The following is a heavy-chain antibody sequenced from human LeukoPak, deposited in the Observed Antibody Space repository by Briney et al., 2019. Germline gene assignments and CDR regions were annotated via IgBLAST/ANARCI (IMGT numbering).Heavy chain of an antibody. J-gene: IGHJ6*02. Sequence: SETLSLTCTVSGGSISSYYWSWIRQPPGKGLEWIGYIYYSGSTNYNPSLKSRVTISVDTSKNQFSLKLSSVTAADTAVYYCARQSAVLRYFDWLRGMDVWGQGTTVTVSS. CDR3: ARQSAVLRYFDWLRGMDV. V-gene: IGHV4-59*08. CDR1: GGSISSYY. D-gene: IGHD3-9*01. CDR2: IYYSGST.